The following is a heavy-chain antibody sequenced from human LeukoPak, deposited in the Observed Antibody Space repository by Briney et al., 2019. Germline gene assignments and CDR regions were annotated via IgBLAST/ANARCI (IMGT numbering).Heavy chain of an antibody. V-gene: IGHV3-66*01. J-gene: IGHJ4*02. CDR1: GFTVSDNY. CDR3: ARDGYCSGGSCYLFDY. D-gene: IGHD2-15*01. Sequence: GGSLRLSCAASGFTVSDNYMSWVRQAPGKGLEWVSVFYSGGSTRYADSVKGRFTISRDNAKNSLYLQMNSLRAEDTAVYYCARDGYCSGGSCYLFDYWGQGTLVTVSS. CDR2: FYSGGST.